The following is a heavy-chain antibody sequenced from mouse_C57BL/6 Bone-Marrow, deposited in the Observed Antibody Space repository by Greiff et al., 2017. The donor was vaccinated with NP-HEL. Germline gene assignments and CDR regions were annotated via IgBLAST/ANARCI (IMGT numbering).Heavy chain of an antibody. CDR1: GFTFTDYY. D-gene: IGHD2-14*01. V-gene: IGHV7-3*01. J-gene: IGHJ1*03. CDR2: IRNKANGYTT. CDR3: ASGTYWYFDV. Sequence: EVQRVDSGGGLVQPGGSLSLSCAASGFTFTDYYMSWVRQPPGKALEWLGFIRNKANGYTTEYSASVKGRFTISRDNSQSILYLQMNALRAEDSATYYCASGTYWYFDVWGTGTTVTVSS.